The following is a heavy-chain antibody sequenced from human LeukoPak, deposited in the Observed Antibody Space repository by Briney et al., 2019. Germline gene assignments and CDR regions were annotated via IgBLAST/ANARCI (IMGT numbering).Heavy chain of an antibody. Sequence: GASVKVSCKASGYTFTGYYMHWVRQAPGQGLEWMGRINPNSGGTNYAQKFQDRVTMTRDTSISTVYLELSRLTSDDTAVYFCATGGYSSRFDYWGQGTLVTVSS. V-gene: IGHV1-2*06. CDR1: GYTFTGYY. D-gene: IGHD6-13*01. CDR2: INPNSGGT. CDR3: ATGGYSSRFDY. J-gene: IGHJ4*02.